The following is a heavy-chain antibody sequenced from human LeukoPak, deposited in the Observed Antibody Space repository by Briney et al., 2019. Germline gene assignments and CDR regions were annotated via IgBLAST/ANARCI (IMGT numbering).Heavy chain of an antibody. CDR1: GGSISTYF. V-gene: IGHV4-59*01. J-gene: IGHJ4*02. CDR3: ARYPLRRRFDY. Sequence: SETLSLTCTVSGGSISTYFWSWIRQPPGKGLEWIGYVYYSGSTNYNPSLKSRVTISVDTSKNQFSLNLSSVTAADTAVYYCARYPLRRRFDYWGQGTLVTVSS. CDR2: VYYSGST.